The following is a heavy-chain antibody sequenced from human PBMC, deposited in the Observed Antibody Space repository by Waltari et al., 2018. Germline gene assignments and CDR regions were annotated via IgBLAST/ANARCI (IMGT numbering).Heavy chain of an antibody. CDR2: ITTNTGNP. D-gene: IGHD2-2*01. Sequence: QVQLAQSGSELKKPGASVKISFKASGYPFTDYALTWVRQAPGQGLELMGWITTNTGNPTYAQGFTGRFVFSLDTSVSTAYLQITSLKTEDSAVYYCAREVVPPHTIVVNWFDPWGQGTLVTVSS. J-gene: IGHJ5*02. V-gene: IGHV7-4-1*02. CDR3: AREVVPPHTIVVNWFDP. CDR1: GYPFTDYA.